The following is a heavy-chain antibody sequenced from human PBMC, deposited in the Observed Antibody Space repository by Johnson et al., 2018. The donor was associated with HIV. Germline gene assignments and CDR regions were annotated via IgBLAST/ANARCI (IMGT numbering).Heavy chain of an antibody. Sequence: QVQLVESGGGVVQPGRSLRLSCAASGFTFSSYAMHWVRQAPGKGLEWVAVISYDGSNKYYADSVKGRFTISRDISKNTLSLQMNSLGAEDTAVYYCARRDAALVTAAFDIWGQGTMVTVSS. CDR1: GFTFSSYA. D-gene: IGHD5-18*01. V-gene: IGHV3-30*14. J-gene: IGHJ3*02. CDR3: ARRDAALVTAAFDI. CDR2: ISYDGSNK.